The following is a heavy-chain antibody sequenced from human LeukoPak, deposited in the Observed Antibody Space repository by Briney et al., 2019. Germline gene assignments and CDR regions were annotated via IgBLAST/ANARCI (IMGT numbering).Heavy chain of an antibody. CDR2: ISGSGGST. V-gene: IGHV3-23*01. Sequence: GGSLRLSCAASGFTFSSYAMSWVRPAPGKGLEWVSAISGSGGSTYYADSVKGRFTISRDNSKNTLYLQMNSLRAEDTAVYYCAKRAYDFWSGSSYYYYYMDVWGKGTTVTVSS. CDR1: GFTFSSYA. CDR3: AKRAYDFWSGSSYYYYYMDV. D-gene: IGHD3-3*01. J-gene: IGHJ6*03.